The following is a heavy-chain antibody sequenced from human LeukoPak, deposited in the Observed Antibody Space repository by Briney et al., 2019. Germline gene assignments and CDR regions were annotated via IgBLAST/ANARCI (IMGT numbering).Heavy chain of an antibody. CDR1: GDSIYNSDYY. D-gene: IGHD3-10*01. V-gene: IGHV4-39*07. Sequence: SETLSLTCTVSGDSIYNSDYYWGWIRQPPGKGLEWIGSIFYGGSTYYKPSLESRVTISVDTSKNQFSLKLSSVTAADTAVYYCASSDVLLWFGESQLGAFDIWGQGTMVTVSS. CDR2: IFYGGST. CDR3: ASSDVLLWFGESQLGAFDI. J-gene: IGHJ3*02.